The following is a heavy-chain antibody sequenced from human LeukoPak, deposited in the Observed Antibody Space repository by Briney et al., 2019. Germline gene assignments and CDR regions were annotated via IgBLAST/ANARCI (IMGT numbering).Heavy chain of an antibody. D-gene: IGHD3-22*01. CDR2: INHSGST. J-gene: IGHJ4*02. CDR3: ARTSIYYDSSGYHS. Sequence: SETLSLTCAVYGGSFSGYQWSWIRQPPGKGLEWIGEINHSGSTNYNPSLKSRVNISVDTSKNQFSLRLSSVTAADTAVYYCARTSIYYDSSGYHSWGQGTLVTVSS. V-gene: IGHV4-34*01. CDR1: GGSFSGYQ.